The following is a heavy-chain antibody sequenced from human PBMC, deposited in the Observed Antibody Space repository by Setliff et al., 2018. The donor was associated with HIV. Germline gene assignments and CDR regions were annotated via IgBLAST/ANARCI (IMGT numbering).Heavy chain of an antibody. CDR3: ARDPLRATSLLTWWFPDY. CDR1: GFIFINYW. Sequence: PGESLKISCAVSGFIFINYWMSWVRQAPGKGLEWVANINQDGSEKHYVDSVTGRFAISRDKSKNLLFLQMDNLRAEDTAVYYCARDPLRATSLLTWWFPDYWGQGTLVTVSS. J-gene: IGHJ4*02. D-gene: IGHD2-15*01. CDR2: INQDGSEK. V-gene: IGHV3-7*01.